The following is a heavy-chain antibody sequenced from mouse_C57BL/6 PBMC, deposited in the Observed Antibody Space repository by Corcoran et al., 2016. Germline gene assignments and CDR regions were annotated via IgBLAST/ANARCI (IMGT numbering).Heavy chain of an antibody. CDR1: GYTFTTYG. CDR3: ARHRLWYPMDY. D-gene: IGHD2-1*01. Sequence: QIKLVQSGPELKKPGETVKISCKASGYTFTTYGMSWVKQAPGKGLKWMGWINTYSGVPTYADDFKGRFAFSLETSASTDYLQINNLNNEDTATYFCARHRLWYPMDYWGQGTSVTVSS. CDR2: INTYSGVP. J-gene: IGHJ4*01. V-gene: IGHV9-3*01.